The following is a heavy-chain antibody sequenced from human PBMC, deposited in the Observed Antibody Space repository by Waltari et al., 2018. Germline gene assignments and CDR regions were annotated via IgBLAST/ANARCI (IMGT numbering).Heavy chain of an antibody. CDR3: ARDRRDDNNSVRWLDP. CDR1: GYMFRNFG. J-gene: IGHJ5*02. V-gene: IGHV1-18*01. D-gene: IGHD3-10*02. Sequence: QIQLVQSGGEVKKPGASVKVSCKAAGYMFRNFGIFWVRQAPGQGLEFMGWLSAYNGNTNDAQTFQCRLTLTTDTSASTAYMELSSLTSDDTAVYYCARDRRDDNNSVRWLDPWGQGTLVTVSS. CDR2: LSAYNGNT.